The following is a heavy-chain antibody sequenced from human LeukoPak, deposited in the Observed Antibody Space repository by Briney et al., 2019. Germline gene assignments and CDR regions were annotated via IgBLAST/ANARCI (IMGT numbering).Heavy chain of an antibody. Sequence: GGSPRLSCAASGFTFSSYAMSWVRQAPGKGLEWVSAISGSGGSTYYADSVKGRFTISRDNSKNTLYLQMNSLRAEDTAVYYCAKDSYSSSWYVGFADYWGQGTLVTVSS. CDR1: GFTFSSYA. D-gene: IGHD6-13*01. CDR2: ISGSGGST. CDR3: AKDSYSSSWYVGFADY. J-gene: IGHJ4*02. V-gene: IGHV3-23*01.